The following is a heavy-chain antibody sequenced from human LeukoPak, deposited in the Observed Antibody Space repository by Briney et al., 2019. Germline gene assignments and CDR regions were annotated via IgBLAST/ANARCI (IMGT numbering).Heavy chain of an antibody. D-gene: IGHD3-10*01. CDR3: ARVYLNYGSAHYGMDV. Sequence: SETLSLTCTVSGGSISSYYWSWIRQPPGKGLEWIGYIYYSGSTNYNPSLKSRVTISVDTSKNQFSLKLSSVTAADTAVYYCARVYLNYGSAHYGMDVWGKGPRSPSPQ. V-gene: IGHV4-59*01. CDR2: IYYSGST. CDR1: GGSISSYY. J-gene: IGHJ6*04.